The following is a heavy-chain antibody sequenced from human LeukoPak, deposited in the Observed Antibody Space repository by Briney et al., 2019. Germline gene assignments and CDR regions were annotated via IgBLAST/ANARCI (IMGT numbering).Heavy chain of an antibody. D-gene: IGHD3-10*01. V-gene: IGHV1-18*01. Sequence: ASVKVSCKASGYTFTSYGISWVRQAPGQGLEWMGWISAYSGNTNYAQKLQGRVTMTRDMSTSTVYMELSSLRSEDTAVYYCARAPVFGWFDPWGQGTLVTVSS. CDR1: GYTFTSYG. J-gene: IGHJ5*02. CDR3: ARAPVFGWFDP. CDR2: ISAYSGNT.